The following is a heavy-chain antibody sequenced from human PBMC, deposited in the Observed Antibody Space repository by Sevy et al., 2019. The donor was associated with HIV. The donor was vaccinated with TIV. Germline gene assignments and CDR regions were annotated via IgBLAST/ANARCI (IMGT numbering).Heavy chain of an antibody. CDR3: ARVTGYYYYYMDV. J-gene: IGHJ6*03. D-gene: IGHD3-9*01. Sequence: SETLSLTCTVSGGSISSYYWSWIRQPPGKGLEWIGYIYYSGSTNHNPSLKSRVPISVETSKNQFSLKLSSVTAADTAVYYCARVTGYYYYYMDVWGKGTTVTVSS. CDR1: GGSISSYY. CDR2: IYYSGST. V-gene: IGHV4-59*01.